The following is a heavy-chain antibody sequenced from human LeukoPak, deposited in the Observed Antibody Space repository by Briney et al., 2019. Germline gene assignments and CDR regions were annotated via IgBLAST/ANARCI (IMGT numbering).Heavy chain of an antibody. CDR3: AREGYGYSSGWCYDY. D-gene: IGHD6-19*01. CDR2: IYYSGST. CDR1: RGSISSYY. V-gene: IGHV4-59*01. Sequence: PSETLSLTCTVSRGSISSYYWNWIRQPPGKGLEWIGYIYYSGSTNYNPSLKSRVTISVDTSKNQFSLKLSSVTAADTAVYYCAREGYGYSSGWCYDYWGQGTLVTVSS. J-gene: IGHJ4*02.